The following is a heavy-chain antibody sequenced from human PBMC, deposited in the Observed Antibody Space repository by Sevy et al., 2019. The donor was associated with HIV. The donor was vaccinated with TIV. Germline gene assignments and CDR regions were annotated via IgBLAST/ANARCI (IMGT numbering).Heavy chain of an antibody. CDR3: AGDGYDFCSGYYSGDLDY. V-gene: IGHV1-18*04. D-gene: IGHD3-3*01. CDR1: GYTFTSYG. Sequence: GASVKVSCKASGYTFTSYGISWVRQAPGQGLEWMGWISAYNGNTNYAQKLQGRVTMTTDTSTSTAYMELRSLRSDDTAVYYCAGDGYDFCSGYYSGDLDYWGQGTLVTVSS. J-gene: IGHJ4*02. CDR2: ISAYNGNT.